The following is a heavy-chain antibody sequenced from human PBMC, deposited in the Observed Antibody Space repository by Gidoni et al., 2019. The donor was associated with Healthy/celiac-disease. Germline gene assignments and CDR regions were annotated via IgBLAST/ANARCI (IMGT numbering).Heavy chain of an antibody. CDR2: ISSSGSTI. Sequence: EVQLVESGGGLVKPGGSLRLSCAASGFTFSSYSMNWVRQAPGKGLEWVSSISSSGSTIYYADSVKGRFTISRDNAKNSLYLQMNSLRAEDTAVYYCARAPSRPYGSGSYYRWFDPWGQGTLVTVSS. CDR1: GFTFSSYS. CDR3: ARAPSRPYGSGSYYRWFDP. V-gene: IGHV3-21*01. D-gene: IGHD3-10*01. J-gene: IGHJ5*02.